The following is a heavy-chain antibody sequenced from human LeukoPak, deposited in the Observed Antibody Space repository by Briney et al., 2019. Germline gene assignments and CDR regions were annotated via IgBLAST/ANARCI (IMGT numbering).Heavy chain of an antibody. D-gene: IGHD4-17*01. V-gene: IGHV3-13*04. J-gene: IGHJ6*02. CDR1: GFTFSSSD. CDR2: ISAAGDT. Sequence: GGSLRLSCAASGFTFSSSDMHWVRQATGRGLGWVSAISAAGDTYYPASVKGRFTISRDNAKNSLYLQMNSLRAGDTAVYYCAREHDYGDYGMDVWGQGTTVTVSS. CDR3: AREHDYGDYGMDV.